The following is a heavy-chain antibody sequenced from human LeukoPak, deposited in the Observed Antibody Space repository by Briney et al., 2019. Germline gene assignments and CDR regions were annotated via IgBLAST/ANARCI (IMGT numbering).Heavy chain of an antibody. J-gene: IGHJ4*02. Sequence: GGSLRLSCAASGFTFSSYAMHWVRQAPGKGLEWVAVISYDGSNKYYADSVKGRFTISRDNSKNTLYLQMNSLRAEDTAVYYCARDGSSVPDYWGQGTLVTVSS. CDR2: ISYDGSNK. V-gene: IGHV3-30-3*01. CDR3: ARDGSSVPDY. CDR1: GFTFSSYA. D-gene: IGHD6-19*01.